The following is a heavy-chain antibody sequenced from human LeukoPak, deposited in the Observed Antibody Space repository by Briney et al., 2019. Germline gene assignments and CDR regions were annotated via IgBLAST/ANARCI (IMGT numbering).Heavy chain of an antibody. J-gene: IGHJ3*02. V-gene: IGHV4-39*01. Sequence: PSETLSLTCTVSGGAITSTTYYWGWIRQPPGKGLEWIGNIYYSGGTFYNSSLKSRLTISVDTSKSQFSLKLTSVTAADTALYYCARYSGSHYAFDIWGQGTMVTMSS. D-gene: IGHD1-26*01. CDR2: IYYSGGT. CDR1: GGAITSTTYY. CDR3: ARYSGSHYAFDI.